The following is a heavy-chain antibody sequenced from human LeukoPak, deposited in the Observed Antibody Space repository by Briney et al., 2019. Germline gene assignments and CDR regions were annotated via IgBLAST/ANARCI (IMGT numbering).Heavy chain of an antibody. Sequence: GGSLRLSCAASGFTFSSYAMSWVRQAPGKGLEWVPAISGSGGSTYYADSVKGRFTISRDNSKNTLYLQMNSLRAEDTAVYYCAKATARAYYYDSSGYPYYYYGMDVWGQGTTVTVSS. CDR1: GFTFSSYA. J-gene: IGHJ6*02. D-gene: IGHD3-22*01. CDR2: ISGSGGST. CDR3: AKATARAYYYDSSGYPYYYYGMDV. V-gene: IGHV3-23*01.